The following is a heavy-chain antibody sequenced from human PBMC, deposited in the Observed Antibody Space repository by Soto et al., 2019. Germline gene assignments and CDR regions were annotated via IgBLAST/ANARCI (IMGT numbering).Heavy chain of an antibody. D-gene: IGHD5-12*01. CDR1: GFTFSASN. Sequence: EVQLVESGGDLAQPGGSLRLSCAASGFTFSASNMDWVRQAPGKGLEWVAWIKSSGGLTFYADSVKGRFTISRDNAKGSLYLQMNSLTPDDTGLYFCARDGGYVGNVDYWGLGTLVTVSS. CDR3: ARDGGYVGNVDY. CDR2: IKSSGGLT. J-gene: IGHJ4*02. V-gene: IGHV3-48*01.